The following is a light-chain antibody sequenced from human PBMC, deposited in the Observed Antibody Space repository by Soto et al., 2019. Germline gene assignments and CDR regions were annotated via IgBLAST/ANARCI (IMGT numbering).Light chain of an antibody. CDR2: DAS. Sequence: DIQMTQSPSTLSASVGDRATITCRASQSINIWLAWYQQKAGKAPKLLIYDASTLEHRVPLRFSGSGSGTEFTLTISGLQPDDFATYYCQQYNTYSYTFGQGTKLEIK. V-gene: IGKV1-5*01. J-gene: IGKJ2*01. CDR3: QQYNTYSYT. CDR1: QSINIW.